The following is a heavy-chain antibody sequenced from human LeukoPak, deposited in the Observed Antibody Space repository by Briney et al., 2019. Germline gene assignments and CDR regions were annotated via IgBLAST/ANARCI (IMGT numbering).Heavy chain of an antibody. CDR1: GYSSSSYW. CDR2: IYPGGSET. V-gene: IGHV5-51*01. J-gene: IGHJ4*02. CDR3: ARASRDGYNQNFDH. D-gene: IGHD5-24*01. Sequence: GESLKISCKGLGYSSSSYWNAWVRQRPGKGLEWMGIIYPGGSETRYGPSFQGQVTISADSSTSTAYLQWSSLRASDTAMYYCARASRDGYNQNFDHWGQGTLVTVSS.